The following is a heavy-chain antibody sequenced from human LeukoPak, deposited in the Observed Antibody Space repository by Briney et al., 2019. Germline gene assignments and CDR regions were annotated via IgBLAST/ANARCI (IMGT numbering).Heavy chain of an antibody. V-gene: IGHV3-48*02. CDR1: GFTLSTSG. CDR2: ISSSSSTI. D-gene: IGHD3-3*01. CDR3: AREGDYDFWSGYLNWFDP. J-gene: IGHJ5*02. Sequence: PGGSLRLSCAASGFTLSTSGMNWVRQAPGKGLEWVSYISSSSSTITYADSVKGRFTISRDNAKNSLYLQMNSLRDEDTAVYYCAREGDYDFWSGYLNWFDPWGQGTLVTVSS.